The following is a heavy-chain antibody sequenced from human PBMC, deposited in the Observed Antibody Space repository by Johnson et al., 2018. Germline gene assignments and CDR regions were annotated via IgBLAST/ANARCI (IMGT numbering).Heavy chain of an antibody. CDR2: IRSSGSAI. CDR3: ARDRPRGGWSLDAFDI. J-gene: IGHJ3*02. D-gene: IGHD6-19*01. V-gene: IGHV3-11*04. Sequence: QVQLVESGGGLVKPGGSLRLSCAASGFTFSDYYMSWLRQAPGKGLEWVSYIRSSGSAIYYADSVKGRVTIPRDNAKNSLYLQMNRLRDEDTAVYNSARDRPRGGWSLDAFDIWGQGTMVTVSS. CDR1: GFTFSDYY.